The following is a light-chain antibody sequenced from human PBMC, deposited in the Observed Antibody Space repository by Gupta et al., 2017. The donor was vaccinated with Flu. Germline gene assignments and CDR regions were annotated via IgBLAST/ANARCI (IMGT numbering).Light chain of an antibody. CDR2: GAS. V-gene: IGKV3-20*01. Sequence: EIVLTPSPGTLSLSPGERATFSCRASQSVSSNFLGWYQQKPGQAPRFLLYGASRRATDIPDRFSGSGSGTDFTLTISRVEPEDFAVYYCLQFCSSPWTFGQGTKLEIK. J-gene: IGKJ1*01. CDR1: QSVSSNF. CDR3: LQFCSSPWT.